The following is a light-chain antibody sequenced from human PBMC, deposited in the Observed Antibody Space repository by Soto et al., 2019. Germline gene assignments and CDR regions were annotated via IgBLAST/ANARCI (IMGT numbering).Light chain of an antibody. CDR2: AAS. J-gene: IGKJ4*01. CDR3: QQTNSFPLT. CDR1: QGISSW. Sequence: IHMTRSPASLSSSVVDRVATGGRASQGISSWLAWYQQKPGKAPQLLIYAASSLQTGVPSRFSGSGSGTDFTLTISSLQPEDFATYYCQQTNSFPLTFGGGTKVDIK. V-gene: IGKV1-12*01.